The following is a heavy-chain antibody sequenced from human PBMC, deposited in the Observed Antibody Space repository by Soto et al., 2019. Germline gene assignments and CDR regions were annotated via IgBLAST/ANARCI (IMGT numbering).Heavy chain of an antibody. CDR1: GYTFTSYD. CDR2: MNPNSGNT. V-gene: IGHV1-8*01. CDR3: ARGVMGIAAREAFDI. Sequence: VSVKVSCKASGYTFTSYDINWVRQATGQGLEWMGWMNPNSGNTGYAQKFQGRVTMTRNTSISTAYMELSSLRSEDTAVYYCARGVMGIAAREAFDIWGQGTMVTVSS. J-gene: IGHJ3*02. D-gene: IGHD6-6*01.